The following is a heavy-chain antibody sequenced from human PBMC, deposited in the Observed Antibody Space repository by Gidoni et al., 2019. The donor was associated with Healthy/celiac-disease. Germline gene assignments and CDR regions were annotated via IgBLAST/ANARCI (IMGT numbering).Heavy chain of an antibody. CDR1: GFTFSSYS. V-gene: IGHV3-48*02. CDR2: ISSSSSTI. CDR3: AREVPWIQLWNYYYGMDV. Sequence: EVQLVESGGGLVQPGGSLRLSCAASGFTFSSYSMNWVRQAPGKGLEWVSYISSSSSTIYSADSVKGRFTISRDNAKNSLYLQMNSLRDEDTAVYYCAREVPWIQLWNYYYGMDVWGQGTTVTVSS. J-gene: IGHJ6*02. D-gene: IGHD5-18*01.